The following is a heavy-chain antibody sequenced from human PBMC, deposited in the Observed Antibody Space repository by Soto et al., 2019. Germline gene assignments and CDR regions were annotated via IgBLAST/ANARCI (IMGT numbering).Heavy chain of an antibody. CDR2: ISAYNGNS. CDR1: GYTFASYG. V-gene: IGHV1-18*01. CDR3: ARDAGVSGELSY. D-gene: IGHD1-7*01. Sequence: QVQLLQSGPAVKKPGASVKVSCKASGYTFASYGSSWVRQAPGQGLEWMGWISAYNGNSNYAQKLQGRVTMTTDTPTSTAYMELRSLRSDDTAVYYWARDAGVSGELSYWGQGTLVTVSS. J-gene: IGHJ4*02.